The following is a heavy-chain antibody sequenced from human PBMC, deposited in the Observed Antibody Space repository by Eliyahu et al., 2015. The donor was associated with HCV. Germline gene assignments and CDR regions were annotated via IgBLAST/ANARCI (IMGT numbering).Heavy chain of an antibody. CDR2: IYTSGSX. V-gene: IGHV4-4*07. Sequence: QVQLQESGPGLVKPSETLSLTCXVSGGSISSYYWSWIRQPAGKGLEWIGRIYTSGSXNYNPSLKSRVTMSVDTSKNQFSLKLSSVTAADTAVYYCARDGLPPRSGYYYYGMDVWGQGTTVTVSS. CDR3: ARDGLPPRSGYYYYGMDV. CDR1: GGSISSYY. J-gene: IGHJ6*02.